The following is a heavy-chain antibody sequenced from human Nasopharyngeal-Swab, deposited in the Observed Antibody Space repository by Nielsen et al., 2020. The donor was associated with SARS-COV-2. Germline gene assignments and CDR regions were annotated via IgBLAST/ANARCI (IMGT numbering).Heavy chain of an antibody. Sequence: WVRQAPGQGLEWMGWINAGNGNTKYSQKFQGRVTITRDTSASTAYMGLSSLRSEDTAVYYCASSTAAGTNYYYYYMDVWGKGTTVTVSS. J-gene: IGHJ6*03. D-gene: IGHD6-13*01. V-gene: IGHV1-3*01. CDR3: ASSTAAGTNYYYYYMDV. CDR2: INAGNGNT.